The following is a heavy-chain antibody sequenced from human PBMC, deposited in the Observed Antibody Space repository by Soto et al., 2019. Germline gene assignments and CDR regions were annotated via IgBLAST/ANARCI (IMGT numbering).Heavy chain of an antibody. CDR3: ARDSPPLRSCDY. Sequence: ASVKVSCKASGYRFTSSYMYWVRQAPGQGLEWMGIINPSGGSTSYAQKFQGRVTMTRDTSTSTVYMELSSLRSEDTAVYYCARDSPPLRSCDYWGQGTLVIVSS. CDR2: INPSGGST. CDR1: GYRFTSSY. D-gene: IGHD3-10*01. V-gene: IGHV1-46*01. J-gene: IGHJ4*02.